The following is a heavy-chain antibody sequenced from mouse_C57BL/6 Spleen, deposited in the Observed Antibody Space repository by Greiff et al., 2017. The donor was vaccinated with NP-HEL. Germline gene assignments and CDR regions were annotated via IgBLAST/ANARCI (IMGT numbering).Heavy chain of an antibody. CDR2: IWSGGST. Sequence: VKLVESGPGLVQPSQSLSITCTVSGFSLTSYGVHWVRQSPGKGLEWLGVIWSGGSTDYNAAFISRLSISKDNSKSQVFFKMNSLQADDTAIYYCARSYYSNYVRAMDYWGQGTSVTVSS. CDR3: ARSYYSNYVRAMDY. D-gene: IGHD2-5*01. V-gene: IGHV2-2*01. J-gene: IGHJ4*01. CDR1: GFSLTSYG.